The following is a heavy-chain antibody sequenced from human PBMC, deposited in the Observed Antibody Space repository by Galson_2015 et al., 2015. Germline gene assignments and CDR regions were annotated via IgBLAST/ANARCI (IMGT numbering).Heavy chain of an antibody. J-gene: IGHJ4*02. V-gene: IGHV3-21*01. Sequence: SLRLSCAASGFTFSSYSMNWVRQAPGKGLEWVSSISSSSSYIYYADSVKGRFTISRDNAKNSLYLQMNSLRAEDTAVYYCARDPGVVVPAASGSFSLVPTYYFDYWGQGTLVTVSS. CDR1: GFTFSSYS. D-gene: IGHD2-2*01. CDR3: ARDPGVVVPAASGSFSLVPTYYFDY. CDR2: ISSSSSYI.